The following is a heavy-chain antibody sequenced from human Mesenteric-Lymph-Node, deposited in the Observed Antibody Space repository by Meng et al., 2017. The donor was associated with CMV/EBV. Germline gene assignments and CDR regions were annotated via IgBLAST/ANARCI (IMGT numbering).Heavy chain of an antibody. CDR3: VKDYDTSGYYSMYYYYGMDV. V-gene: IGHV3-30*02. CDR2: IRYDGSNK. CDR1: GFTFRSYG. D-gene: IGHD3-22*01. Sequence: GESLKISCEVSGFTFRSYGMHWVRQAPGKGLEWVAFIRYDGSNKYHADSVKGRFTISRDNSKNTLYLQMNSLRAEDTAVYYCVKDYDTSGYYSMYYYYGMDVWGRGTTVTVS. J-gene: IGHJ6*02.